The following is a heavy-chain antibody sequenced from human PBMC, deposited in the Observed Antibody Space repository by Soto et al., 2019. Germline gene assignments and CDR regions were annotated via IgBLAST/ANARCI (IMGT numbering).Heavy chain of an antibody. CDR1: GFSLSNARMG. V-gene: IGHV2-26*01. J-gene: IGHJ6*03. CDR3: ARIGAPGLDYYYYYMDV. Sequence: SGPTLVNPTETLTLTCTVSGFSLSNARMGVSWIRQPPGKALEWLAHIFSNDEKSYSTSLKSRLTISKDTSKSQVVLTMTNMDPVDTATYYCARIGAPGLDYYYYYMDVWGKGTTVTVSS. CDR2: IFSNDEK.